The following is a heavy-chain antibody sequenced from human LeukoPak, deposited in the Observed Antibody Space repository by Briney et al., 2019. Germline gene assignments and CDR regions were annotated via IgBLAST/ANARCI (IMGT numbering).Heavy chain of an antibody. CDR3: AREGSGSYRLFDY. CDR1: GFTFSSYW. J-gene: IGHJ4*02. CDR2: INSDGSST. V-gene: IGHV3-74*01. Sequence: GGSLRLSCAASGFTFSSYWMHWVRQAPGKGLVWVSRINSDGSSTSYADSVKGRFTISRDDAKNTLYLQMNSLRAEDTAVYYCAREGSGSYRLFDYWGQGTLVTVSS. D-gene: IGHD1-26*01.